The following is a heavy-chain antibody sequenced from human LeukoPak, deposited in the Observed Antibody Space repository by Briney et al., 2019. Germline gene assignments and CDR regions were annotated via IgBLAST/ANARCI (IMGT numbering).Heavy chain of an antibody. Sequence: GGPLRLSCEASGFSFSSYALSWVRQAPGKGLEWVSSISSRSSYIYYADSLKGRFTISRDNAKDSLYLQMNSLRAEDTAVYYCVRGRSGSYYGVDVWGQGTTVTVSS. D-gene: IGHD1-26*01. CDR1: GFSFSSYA. CDR2: ISSRSSYI. V-gene: IGHV3-21*01. CDR3: VRGRSGSYYGVDV. J-gene: IGHJ6*02.